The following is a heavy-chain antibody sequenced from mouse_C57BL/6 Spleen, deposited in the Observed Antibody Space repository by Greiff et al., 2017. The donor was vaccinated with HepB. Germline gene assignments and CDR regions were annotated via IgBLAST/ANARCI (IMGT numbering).Heavy chain of an antibody. CDR2: IYPGSGST. J-gene: IGHJ4*01. D-gene: IGHD1-1*01. CDR3: ASLGSSPYYAMDY. V-gene: IGHV1-55*01. Sequence: QVQLKQSGAELVKPGASVKMSCKASGYTFTSYWITWVKQRPGQGLEWIGDIYPGSGSTNYNEKFKSKATLTVDTSSSTAYMQLSSLTSEDSAVYYCASLGSSPYYAMDYWGQGISVTVSS. CDR1: GYTFTSYW.